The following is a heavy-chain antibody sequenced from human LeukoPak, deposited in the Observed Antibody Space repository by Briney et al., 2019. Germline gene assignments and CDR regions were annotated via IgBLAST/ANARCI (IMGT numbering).Heavy chain of an antibody. V-gene: IGHV1-2*02. Sequence: ASVKVSCKASGYTFTAYYIHWVRQAPGQGLEWMGWINPNSGGTNYAKKFQGRVTLTRDTSITTAYMELNRLRSDDTAVYYCAKARGLYCSSTSCYDCDVWGKGTTVTVSS. CDR3: AKARGLYCSSTSCYDCDV. D-gene: IGHD2-2*01. CDR2: INPNSGGT. CDR1: GYTFTAYY. J-gene: IGHJ6*04.